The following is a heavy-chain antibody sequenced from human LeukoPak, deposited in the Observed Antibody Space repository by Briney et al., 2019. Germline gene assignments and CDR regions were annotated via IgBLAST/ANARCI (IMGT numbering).Heavy chain of an antibody. D-gene: IGHD1-26*01. V-gene: IGHV4-4*07. Sequence: SETLSLTCTVSGGSISSYYWSWTRQPAGKGLEWIGRIYTSGSTNYNASLKSRVSMSVDTSKNQFSLKLSSVTAADTAVFYCARENSGSYREFDYWGQGTLVTVSS. CDR3: ARENSGSYREFDY. CDR1: GGSISSYY. CDR2: IYTSGST. J-gene: IGHJ4*02.